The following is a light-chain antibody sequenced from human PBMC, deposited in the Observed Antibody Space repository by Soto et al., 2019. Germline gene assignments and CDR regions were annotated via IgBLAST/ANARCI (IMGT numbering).Light chain of an antibody. CDR2: DVS. CDR3: CSYAGNTLVV. V-gene: IGLV2-11*01. J-gene: IGLJ2*01. Sequence: QSALTQPRSVSGCPGQSVTISCTGTSSDVGGYTYVSWYQQNPGKAPKLMIYDVSKRPSGVSDRFSGSKSANTASLIISGLQAEYEADYYCCSYAGNTLVVFGGGTKVTVL. CDR1: SSDVGGYTY.